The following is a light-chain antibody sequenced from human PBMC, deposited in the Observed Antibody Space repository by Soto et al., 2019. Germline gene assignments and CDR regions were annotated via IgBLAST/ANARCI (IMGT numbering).Light chain of an antibody. CDR2: DAS. Sequence: EIVLTQSPATLSLSPGERATLSCRASQSVSSYLAWYQQKPGQAPRLLIYDASNRATGIPARFSGSGSGTDFTLTISTLEPEEFAVNDCQQRSNWPLTFGGGTKVEIK. V-gene: IGKV3-11*01. CDR3: QQRSNWPLT. CDR1: QSVSSY. J-gene: IGKJ4*01.